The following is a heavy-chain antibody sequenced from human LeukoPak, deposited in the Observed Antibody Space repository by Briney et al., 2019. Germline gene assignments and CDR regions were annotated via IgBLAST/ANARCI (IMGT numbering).Heavy chain of an antibody. CDR2: IYYSGST. Sequence: SETLSLTCTVSGGSISSYYWSWIRQPPGKGLEWIGYIYYSGSTNYNPSLKGRVTISVDTSKNQFSLKLSSVTAADTAVYYCASTVTTYSYFDYWGQGTLVTVSS. D-gene: IGHD4-17*01. V-gene: IGHV4-59*08. CDR3: ASTVTTYSYFDY. J-gene: IGHJ4*02. CDR1: GGSISSYY.